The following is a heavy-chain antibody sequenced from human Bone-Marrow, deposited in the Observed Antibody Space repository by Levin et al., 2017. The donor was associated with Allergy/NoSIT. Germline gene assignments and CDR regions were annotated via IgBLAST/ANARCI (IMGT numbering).Heavy chain of an antibody. D-gene: IGHD6-19*01. Sequence: PGGSLRLSCAASGFSFSTSGMHWVRQAPGKGLEWVAVISYDGSNRYYAESVKGRCTISRDNYMNTLYLQMNRLRAEDTAVYYCAKQVISRGWLREDPFDPWGQGTLVTVSS. CDR1: GFSFSTSG. J-gene: IGHJ5*02. CDR3: AKQVISRGWLREDPFDP. CDR2: ISYDGSNR. V-gene: IGHV3-30*18.